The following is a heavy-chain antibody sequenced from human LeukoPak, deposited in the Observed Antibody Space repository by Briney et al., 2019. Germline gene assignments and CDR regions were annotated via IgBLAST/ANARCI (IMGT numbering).Heavy chain of an antibody. CDR1: GGSISSSSYY. V-gene: IGHV4-39*02. J-gene: IGHJ6*02. Sequence: SETLSLTCTVSGGSISSSSYYWGWIRQPPGKGLEWIGSIYYSGSTYYNPSLKSRVTISVDTSKNQSSLKLSSVTAADTAVYYCARERITVTSQGMDVWGQGTTVTVSS. CDR3: ARERITVTSQGMDV. CDR2: IYYSGST. D-gene: IGHD4-11*01.